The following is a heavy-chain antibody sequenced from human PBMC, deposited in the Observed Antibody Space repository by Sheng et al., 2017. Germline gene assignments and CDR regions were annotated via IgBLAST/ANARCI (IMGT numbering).Heavy chain of an antibody. CDR2: ISSSSSYI. V-gene: IGHV3-21*01. Sequence: EVQLVESGGGLVKPGGSLRLSCAASGFTFSSYSMNWVRQAPGKGLEWVSSISSSSSYIYYADSVKGRFTISRDNAKNSLYLQMNSLRAEDTAVYYCARDRSGGSGSYPDYWGQGTLVTVSS. J-gene: IGHJ4*02. CDR1: GFTFSSYS. D-gene: IGHD3-10*01. CDR3: ARDRSGGSGSYPDY.